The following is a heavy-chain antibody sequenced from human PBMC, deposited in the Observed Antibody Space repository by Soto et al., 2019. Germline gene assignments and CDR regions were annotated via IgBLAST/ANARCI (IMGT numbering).Heavy chain of an antibody. Sequence: QVQLQESGPGLVKSSQTLSLTCTVSGGSISSDGNYWSWIRQHPGKGLEWIGYIYYSGSTYYNPSPKSRVIISVDTSKNQFSLKLNSVTAADTAVYYCARARMVRGIIYYYGMDVWGQGTTVTVSS. CDR2: IYYSGST. J-gene: IGHJ6*02. V-gene: IGHV4-31*03. CDR3: ARARMVRGIIYYYGMDV. CDR1: GGSISSDGNY. D-gene: IGHD3-10*01.